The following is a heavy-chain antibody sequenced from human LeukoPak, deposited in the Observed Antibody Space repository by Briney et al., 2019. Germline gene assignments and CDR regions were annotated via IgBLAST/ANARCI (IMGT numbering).Heavy chain of an antibody. CDR2: IYTSGST. V-gene: IGHV4-4*07. J-gene: IGHJ4*02. CDR1: VGSISSYY. D-gene: IGHD6-19*01. CDR3: ARGVAGTGEDYFDY. Sequence: SETLSLTCTASVGSISSYYWSWIRQPAGKGLEWIGRIYTSGSTNYNPSLKSRVTMSVDTSKNQFSLKLSSVTAADTAVYYCARGVAGTGEDYFDYWGQGTLVTVSS.